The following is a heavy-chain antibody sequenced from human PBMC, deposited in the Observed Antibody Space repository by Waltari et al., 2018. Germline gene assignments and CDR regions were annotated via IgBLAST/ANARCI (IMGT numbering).Heavy chain of an antibody. CDR2: ISSSGRTI. V-gene: IGHV3-48*03. D-gene: IGHD1-26*01. CDR1: GFTFRHYE. J-gene: IGHJ4*02. CDR3: ATSIVGSLDY. Sequence: EVRLVESGGGLVQPGGSLRLSCAASGFTFRHYEFNWVRQAPGKGLEWVSYISSSGRTIDYADSVKGRLTMSRDDAKNSVYLQMHSLRAEDTAVYYCATSIVGSLDYWGQGNLVTVSS.